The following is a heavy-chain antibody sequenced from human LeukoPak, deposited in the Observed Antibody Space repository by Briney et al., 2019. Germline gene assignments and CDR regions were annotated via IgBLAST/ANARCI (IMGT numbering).Heavy chain of an antibody. CDR3: AREGNYYGSGHPAGSSGDAFDI. D-gene: IGHD3-10*01. CDR2: IYYSGST. V-gene: IGHV4-39*07. CDR1: GGSISSSSYY. Sequence: SETLSLTCTVSGGSISSSSYYWGWIRQPPGKGLEWIGSIYYSGSTYYNPSLKSRVTISVDRSKNQFSLKLSSVTAADTAVYYCAREGNYYGSGHPAGSSGDAFDIWGQGTMVTVSS. J-gene: IGHJ3*02.